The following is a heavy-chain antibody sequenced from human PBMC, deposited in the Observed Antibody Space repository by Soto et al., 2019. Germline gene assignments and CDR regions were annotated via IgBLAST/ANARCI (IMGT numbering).Heavy chain of an antibody. V-gene: IGHV4-4*07. Sequence: QVQLQESGPGLVKPSETLSLTCTVSGGSITSYYWTWIRQPAGKGLEWIGRIYTNGDTNYNPSLKIRVTMSIDTAKNQFSLNLSSVTAADTAVYYCARDYYGSGSRFDYWGQGTLVTVSS. D-gene: IGHD3-10*01. CDR1: GGSITSYY. CDR3: ARDYYGSGSRFDY. J-gene: IGHJ4*02. CDR2: IYTNGDT.